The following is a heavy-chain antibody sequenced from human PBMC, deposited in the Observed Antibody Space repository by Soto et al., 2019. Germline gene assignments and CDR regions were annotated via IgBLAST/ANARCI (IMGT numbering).Heavy chain of an antibody. CDR1: GGSFSGYY. CDR2: INHSGST. V-gene: IGHV4-34*01. CDR3: ASLGVVPAARFLDY. J-gene: IGHJ4*02. D-gene: IGHD2-2*01. Sequence: QVQLQQWGAGLLKPSETLSLTCAVYGGSFSGYYWSWIRQPPGKGLEWIGEINHSGSTNYNPSLKSRVTISVDTSKNQFSLKLSSVTAADTAVYYRASLGVVPAARFLDYWGQGTLVTVSS.